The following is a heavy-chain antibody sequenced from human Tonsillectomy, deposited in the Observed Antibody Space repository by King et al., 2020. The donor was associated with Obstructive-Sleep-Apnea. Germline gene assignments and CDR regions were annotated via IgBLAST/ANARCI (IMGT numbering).Heavy chain of an antibody. CDR1: GFTVSSNY. Sequence: VQLVESGGGLVQPGGSLRLSCAASGFTVSSNYMSWVRQAPGKGLEWVSVIYSGGSTYYADSVKGRFTISRDNSKHTMYLQMNSLRAEDTAVYYCARDDTLYYYGSGSYYWAVDWGQGTLVTVSS. CDR2: IYSGGST. D-gene: IGHD3-10*01. J-gene: IGHJ4*02. CDR3: ARDDTLYYYGSGSYYWAVD. V-gene: IGHV3-66*01.